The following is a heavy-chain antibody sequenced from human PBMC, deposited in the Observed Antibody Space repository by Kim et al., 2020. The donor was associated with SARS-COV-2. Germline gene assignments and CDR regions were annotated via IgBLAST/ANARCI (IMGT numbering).Heavy chain of an antibody. CDR1: GFTFSSYA. D-gene: IGHD6-13*01. Sequence: GGSLRLSCAASGFTFSSYAMHWVRQAPGKGLEWVAVILYDGSRKFYADSVKGRFTISRDNSKNTLYLQMNSLRVEDTTVYYCVREGGSSAAGGMDVWGRGTTVSVSS. V-gene: IGHV3-30*04. CDR3: VREGGSSAAGGMDV. CDR2: ILYDGSRK. J-gene: IGHJ6*02.